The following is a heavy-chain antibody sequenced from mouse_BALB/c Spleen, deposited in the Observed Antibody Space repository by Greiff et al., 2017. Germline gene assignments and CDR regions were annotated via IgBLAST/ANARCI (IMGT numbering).Heavy chain of an antibody. Sequence: EVKLVESGGGLVQPGGSRKLSCAASGFTFSSFGMHWVRQAPEKGLEWVAYISSGSSTIYYADTVKGRFTISRDNPKNTLFLQMTSLRSEDTAMYYCARIYYEYDYFDYWGQGTTLTVSS. V-gene: IGHV5-17*02. CDR2: ISSGSSTI. CDR3: ARIYYEYDYFDY. J-gene: IGHJ2*01. D-gene: IGHD2-4*01. CDR1: GFTFSSFG.